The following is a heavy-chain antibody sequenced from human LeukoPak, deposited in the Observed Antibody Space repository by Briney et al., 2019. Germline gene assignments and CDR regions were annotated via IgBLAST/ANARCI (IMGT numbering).Heavy chain of an antibody. Sequence: WXSXXRQAXGKXXEWVGXXKXKTDGGTTDYAAPVKGRFTISRDDSKNTLYLQMNSLKTEDTAVYYCTTFGTSWGRYYYGMDVWGKGTTVTVSS. CDR2: XKXKTDGGTT. J-gene: IGHJ6*04. V-gene: IGHV3-15*01. D-gene: IGHD2-2*01. CDR3: TTFGTSWGRYYYGMDV. CDR1: W.